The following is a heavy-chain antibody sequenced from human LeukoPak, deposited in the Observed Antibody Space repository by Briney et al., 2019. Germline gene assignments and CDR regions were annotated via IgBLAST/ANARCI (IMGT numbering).Heavy chain of an antibody. CDR3: ARGLPYSSGWYDVY. V-gene: IGHV1-2*06. J-gene: IGHJ4*02. CDR1: GYTFTGYY. D-gene: IGHD6-19*01. CDR2: INPNSGGT. Sequence: ASVKVSCKASGYTFTGYYMHWVRQAPGQGLEWMGRINPNSGGTNYAQKFQGRVTVTRDTSISTAYMELSRLRSDDTAVYYCARGLPYSSGWYDVYWGQGTLVTVSS.